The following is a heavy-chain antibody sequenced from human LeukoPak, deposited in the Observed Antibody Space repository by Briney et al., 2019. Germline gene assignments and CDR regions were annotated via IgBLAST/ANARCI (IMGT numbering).Heavy chain of an antibody. V-gene: IGHV4-39*01. D-gene: IGHD5-18*01. Sequence: SETLSLTCTVSGGSISSSSYYWGWIRQPPGKGLEWIGSIYYSGSTYYNPSLKSRVTISVDTSKNQFSLKLSSVTAADTAVHYCARRGYSYGTFDYWGQGTLVTVSS. CDR3: ARRGYSYGTFDY. CDR1: GGSISSSSYY. CDR2: IYYSGST. J-gene: IGHJ4*02.